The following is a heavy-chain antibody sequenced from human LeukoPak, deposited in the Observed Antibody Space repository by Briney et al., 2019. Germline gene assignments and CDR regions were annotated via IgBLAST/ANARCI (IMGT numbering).Heavy chain of an antibody. CDR1: GGSISSGGYY. D-gene: IGHD5-12*01. CDR3: AREITKWLGAFDY. V-gene: IGHV4-31*03. CDR2: IYYSGST. Sequence: KASETLSLTCTVSGGSISSGGYYWSWIRQHPGKGLEWIGHIYYSGSTYYNPSLKSRVTISVDTSKNQFSLKLSSVTAADTAVYYCAREITKWLGAFDYWGQGTLVTVSS. J-gene: IGHJ4*02.